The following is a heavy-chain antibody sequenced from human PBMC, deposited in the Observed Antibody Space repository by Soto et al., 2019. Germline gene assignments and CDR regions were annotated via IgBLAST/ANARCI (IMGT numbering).Heavy chain of an antibody. J-gene: IGHJ4*02. CDR3: ARSHYTYGLLIDY. Sequence: SETLSLTCSVSGDSITTNGYYWGWIRQPPGKGLQRIGNVYWTGSTFSHPSLTSRVFISVDTSKNEFSLRLTSVTAADTAVYYCARSHYTYGLLIDYWGPGTLVTVSS. CDR2: VYWTGST. D-gene: IGHD2-8*01. CDR1: GDSITTNGYY. V-gene: IGHV4-39*01.